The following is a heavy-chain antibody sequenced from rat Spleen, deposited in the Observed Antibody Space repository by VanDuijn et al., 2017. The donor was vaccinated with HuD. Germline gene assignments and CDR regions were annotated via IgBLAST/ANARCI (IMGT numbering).Heavy chain of an antibody. CDR2: ISYEGSST. CDR1: GITFNNFW. Sequence: EVQLVESGGGLVQPGRSLKLSCVASGITFNNFWMSWIRQAPKKGLEWVASISYEGSSTYYGDSVKGRFTISRDNAKNTQYLQMDSLRSEDTATYYCARHPISTVSYYFDYWGQGVTVTVSS. CDR3: ARHPISTVSYYFDY. V-gene: IGHV5-22*01. J-gene: IGHJ2*01. D-gene: IGHD1-1*01.